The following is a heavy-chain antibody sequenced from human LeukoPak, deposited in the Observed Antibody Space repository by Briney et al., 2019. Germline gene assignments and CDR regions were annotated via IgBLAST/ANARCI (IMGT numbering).Heavy chain of an antibody. J-gene: IGHJ3*02. CDR2: ISYDGSNK. CDR1: GFTFSSYG. D-gene: IGHD1-20*01. Sequence: PGGSLRLSCAASGFTFSSYGMHWVRQAPGKGLEWVAVISYDGSNKYYADSMKGRFTISRDNSNNTLYLQMNNLTAEDTAVYYCAKDYRYNWNRAHAFDIWGQGTMVTVSS. V-gene: IGHV3-30*18. CDR3: AKDYRYNWNRAHAFDI.